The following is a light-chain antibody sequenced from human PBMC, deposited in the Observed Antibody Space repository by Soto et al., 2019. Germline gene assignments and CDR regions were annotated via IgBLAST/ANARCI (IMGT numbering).Light chain of an antibody. J-gene: IGKJ1*01. Sequence: EIVLTLSPATLSLYPGERATLSCGASQSVSSSYLAWYQQKPGLAPRLLIYDASSRATGIPDRFSGSGSGTDFTLTISRLEPEDFAVYYCQQYGSSPVTFGQGTKVDIK. CDR1: QSVSSSY. CDR2: DAS. CDR3: QQYGSSPVT. V-gene: IGKV3D-20*01.